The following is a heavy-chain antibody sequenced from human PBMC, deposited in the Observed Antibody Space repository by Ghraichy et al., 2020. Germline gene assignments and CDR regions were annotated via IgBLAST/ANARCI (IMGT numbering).Heavy chain of an antibody. Sequence: GGSLRLSCAASGFTFSSYGMHWVRQAPGKGLEWMAVISYDGSDKYYADSVKGRFTISRDNSMNTLYLQMNSLRAEDTAVYYCAKDAGLVVPAPIPKPSDGMDVWGQGTTVTVSS. CDR1: GFTFSSYG. V-gene: IGHV3-30*18. CDR2: ISYDGSDK. J-gene: IGHJ6*02. D-gene: IGHD2-2*01. CDR3: AKDAGLVVPAPIPKPSDGMDV.